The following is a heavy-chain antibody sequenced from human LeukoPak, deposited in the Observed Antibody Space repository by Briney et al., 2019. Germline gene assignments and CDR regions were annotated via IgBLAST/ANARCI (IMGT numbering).Heavy chain of an antibody. CDR3: ARVQYSSSWSHYAEYFQH. CDR1: GYTFTGYY. V-gene: IGHV1-2*02. J-gene: IGHJ1*01. D-gene: IGHD6-13*01. Sequence: ASVKVSCKASGYTFTGYYMHWVRQAPGQGLEWMGWINPNSGGTNYAQKFQGRVTMTRDTSISTAYMELSRLRSDDTAVYYCARVQYSSSWSHYAEYFQHWGQGTLVTVSS. CDR2: INPNSGGT.